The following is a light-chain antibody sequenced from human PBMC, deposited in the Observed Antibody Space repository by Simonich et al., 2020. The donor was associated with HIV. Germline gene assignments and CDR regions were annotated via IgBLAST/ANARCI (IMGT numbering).Light chain of an antibody. CDR1: QSISSY. CDR2: AAS. CDR3: QQYNSYPWT. J-gene: IGKJ1*01. V-gene: IGKV1-39*01. Sequence: DIQMTQTPSSLSAFVGDRVTITCRASQSISSYVNWNQQKPGKAPKLVIYAASSLKNGVPSRCSGSGSGTDFTLTISSLQPEDFATYYCQQYNSYPWTFGQGTKVEIK.